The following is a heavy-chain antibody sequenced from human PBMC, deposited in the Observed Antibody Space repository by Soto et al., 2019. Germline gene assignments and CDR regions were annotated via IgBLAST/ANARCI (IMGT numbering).Heavy chain of an antibody. CDR2: IIPKLNKV. Sequence: QVQLVQSGAEVKKPGSAVKVSCRTSGGTFDRHAISWVRRAPGQGLEWMGGIIPKLNKVTYEEKLQGRVTITADESTTTVHMELSSLTSEDTAVYYCARDKGGTRGYSGYDAFDHWGQGTLVTVSS. CDR1: GGTFDRHA. V-gene: IGHV1-69*01. CDR3: ARDKGGTRGYSGYDAFDH. J-gene: IGHJ4*02. D-gene: IGHD5-12*01.